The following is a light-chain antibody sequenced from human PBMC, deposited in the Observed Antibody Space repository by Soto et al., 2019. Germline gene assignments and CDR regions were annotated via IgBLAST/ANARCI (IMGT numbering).Light chain of an antibody. CDR2: AAA. CDR3: LQDHNYPRT. Sequence: AIQMAQSPSSLSASVGDRVTITCRASQGIGNDVGWFQQKPGKTPKLLIYAAATLQSGVPSRFSGSRSGTDFTRTISSLQPEDFATYYCLQDHNYPRTFGGGTKVEIK. J-gene: IGKJ4*01. V-gene: IGKV1-6*02. CDR1: QGIGND.